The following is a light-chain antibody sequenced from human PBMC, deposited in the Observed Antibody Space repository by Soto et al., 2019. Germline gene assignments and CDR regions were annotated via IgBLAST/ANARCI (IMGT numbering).Light chain of an antibody. CDR1: SSDVGGYKY. CDR3: SSYAGGNNLGV. V-gene: IGLV2-8*01. Sequence: SALNQPPSASGSPGQSVTISCTGTSSDVGGYKYVSWYQQHPGKAPKLMIYEVSKRPSGVPDRFSGSKSGNTASLTVSGLQAEDEADYYCSSYAGGNNLGVFGGGTKLTVL. CDR2: EVS. J-gene: IGLJ3*02.